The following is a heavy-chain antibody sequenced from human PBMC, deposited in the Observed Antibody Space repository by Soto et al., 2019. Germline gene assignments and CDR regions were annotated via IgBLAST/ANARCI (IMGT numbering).Heavy chain of an antibody. D-gene: IGHD5-12*01. CDR1: GFDFTTTW. CDR2: IKSKNDGGTL. Sequence: GGSLRLSCAASGFDFTTTWMNWVRLAPGKGLEWVARIKSKNDGGTLDYASPVKGRFTISRDDSKKTSYLQMNILKTDDTAIYYCSTSGYGGFDYWGQGVLVTVSS. V-gene: IGHV3-15*07. J-gene: IGHJ4*02. CDR3: STSGYGGFDY.